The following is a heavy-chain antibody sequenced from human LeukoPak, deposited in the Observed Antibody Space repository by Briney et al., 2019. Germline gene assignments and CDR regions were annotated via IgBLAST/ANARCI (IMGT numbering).Heavy chain of an antibody. Sequence: GGSLRLSCAASGFTFSSYSMSWVRQAPGKGLEWVSSISSSSSYIYYADSVKGRFTISRDSAKNSLYLQMNSLRAEDTAVYYCASDYYDSSGSPDYWGQGTLVTVSS. D-gene: IGHD3-22*01. V-gene: IGHV3-21*01. J-gene: IGHJ4*02. CDR1: GFTFSSYS. CDR2: ISSSSSYI. CDR3: ASDYYDSSGSPDY.